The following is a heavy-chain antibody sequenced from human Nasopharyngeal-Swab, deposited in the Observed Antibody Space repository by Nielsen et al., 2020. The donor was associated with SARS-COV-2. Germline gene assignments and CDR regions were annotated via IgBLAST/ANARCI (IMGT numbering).Heavy chain of an antibody. CDR1: GFTFSSYA. Sequence: GESLKISCAASGFTFSSYAMSWVRQAPGKGLEWVSAISGSGGSTYYADSVKGRFTISRDNSKNTLYLQMNSLRAEDTAVYYCAGGSGSYKEILFDYWGQGTLVTVSS. V-gene: IGHV3-23*01. D-gene: IGHD1-26*01. J-gene: IGHJ4*02. CDR2: ISGSGGST. CDR3: AGGSGSYKEILFDY.